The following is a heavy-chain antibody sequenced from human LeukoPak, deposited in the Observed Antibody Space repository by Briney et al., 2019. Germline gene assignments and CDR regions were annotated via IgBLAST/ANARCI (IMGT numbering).Heavy chain of an antibody. Sequence: PSETLSLTCTVSGVSISSSYSYWGWIRQPPGMGLEWIGSIYYTGNTYYNASLKSQVSISIDTSKNQFSLKLSSVTAADTAVYYCAGVTGYMIEDYFDYWGQGTLVTVSS. CDR2: IYYTGNT. CDR3: AGVTGYMIEDYFDY. V-gene: IGHV4-39*07. J-gene: IGHJ4*02. CDR1: GVSISSSYSY. D-gene: IGHD3-22*01.